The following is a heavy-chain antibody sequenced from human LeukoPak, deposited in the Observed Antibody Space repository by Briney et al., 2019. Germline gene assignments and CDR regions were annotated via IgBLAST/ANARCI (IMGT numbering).Heavy chain of an antibody. CDR1: GFTFSSYW. D-gene: IGHD1-20*01. J-gene: IGHJ4*02. Sequence: GGSLRLSCAASGFTFSSYWMSWVRQAPGKGLEWVANIKQDGSEKYYVDSVKGRFTISRDNAKNSLYLQMNSLRAEDTAVYYCARESPSDGITGTLSFDYWGQGTLVTVSS. CDR3: ARESPSDGITGTLSFDY. CDR2: IKQDGSEK. V-gene: IGHV3-7*01.